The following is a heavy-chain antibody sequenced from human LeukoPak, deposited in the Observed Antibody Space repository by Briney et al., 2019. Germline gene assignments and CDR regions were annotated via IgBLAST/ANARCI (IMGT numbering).Heavy chain of an antibody. CDR3: ASIHTTHLSSYDY. Sequence: GGSLRLSCAASGFTFSSYSMNWVRQAPGKGLEWVSSISSSSSYIYYADSVKGRFTISRDNAKNSLYLQMNSLRAEDTAVYYCASIHTTHLSSYDYWGQGTLVTVSS. J-gene: IGHJ4*02. CDR1: GFTFSSYS. D-gene: IGHD1-26*01. V-gene: IGHV3-21*01. CDR2: ISSSSSYI.